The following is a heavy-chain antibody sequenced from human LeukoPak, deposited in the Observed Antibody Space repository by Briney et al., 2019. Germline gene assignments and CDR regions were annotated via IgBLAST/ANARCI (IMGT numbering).Heavy chain of an antibody. D-gene: IGHD6-13*01. V-gene: IGHV3-13*01. CDR1: GFSFSNYD. J-gene: IGHJ4*02. CDR3: ARVSGESSWYFFDY. CDR2: IGTAGDT. Sequence: GGSLRLSCAASGFSFSNYDMHWVRQATGKGLEWVSAIGTAGDTFYPGSVRGRFTISRENAKNSLYLQMNSLRAGDTAAYYCARVSGESSWYFFDYWGQGTLVTVSS.